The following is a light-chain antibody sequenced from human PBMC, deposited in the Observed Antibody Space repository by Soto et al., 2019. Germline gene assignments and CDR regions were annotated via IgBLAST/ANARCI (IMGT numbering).Light chain of an antibody. J-gene: IGKJ1*01. CDR2: DAS. Sequence: EIVSTQSPATLSLSPGERATLSCRARQSVSSYLAWYQQKPGQAPRLLIYDASNRATGIPARFSGSGSGTDFTLTISSLEPEDFAVYYCQQRSNWPPWTFGQGTKVDIK. CDR1: QSVSSY. CDR3: QQRSNWPPWT. V-gene: IGKV3-11*01.